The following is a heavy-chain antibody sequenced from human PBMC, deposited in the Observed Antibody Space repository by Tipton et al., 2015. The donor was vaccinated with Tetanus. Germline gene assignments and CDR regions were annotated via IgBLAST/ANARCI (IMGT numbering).Heavy chain of an antibody. CDR1: GYSFTNYW. CDR3: ARQADYNILTGYYYYFDY. CDR2: IYPGDSDT. J-gene: IGHJ4*02. D-gene: IGHD3-9*01. V-gene: IGHV5-51*01. Sequence: QLVQSGAEVKKPGDSLKISCKASGYSFTNYWIGWVRQMPGKGLEWMGIIYPGDSDTRYSPSFEGLVTISADRSTSTAYVQWSSLTASDTAVYYCARQADYNILTGYYYYFDYWGQGGLVTVSS.